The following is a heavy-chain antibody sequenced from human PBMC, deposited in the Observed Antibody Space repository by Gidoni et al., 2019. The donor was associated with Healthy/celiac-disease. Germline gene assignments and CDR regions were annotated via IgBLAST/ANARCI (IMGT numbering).Heavy chain of an antibody. J-gene: IGHJ4*02. V-gene: IGHV3-30*18. CDR3: AKNRYSYGYFDY. D-gene: IGHD5-18*01. CDR1: GFTFSSYG. CDR2: ISYDGSNK. Sequence: QVQLVESGGGVVQPGRSLRLSCAASGFTFSSYGMHCVRQAPGKGLEWVAVISYDGSNKYYADYVKGRFTISRDNSKNTLYLQMNSLRAEDTAVYYCAKNRYSYGYFDYWGQGTLVTVSS.